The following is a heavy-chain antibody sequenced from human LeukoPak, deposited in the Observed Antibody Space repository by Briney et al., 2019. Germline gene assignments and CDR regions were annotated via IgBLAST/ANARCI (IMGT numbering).Heavy chain of an antibody. CDR2: IYYSGST. CDR1: GGSISSYY. J-gene: IGHJ5*02. D-gene: IGHD1-14*01. CDR3: ARLNKPGWFDP. V-gene: IGHV4-59*08. Sequence: PSETLSLTCTVSGGSISSYYWSRIRQPPGKGLEWIGYIYYSGSTYYNPSLKSRLTISVDTSRNQFSLKLTSVTAADTAVYYCARLNKPGWFDPWGQGTLVIVSS.